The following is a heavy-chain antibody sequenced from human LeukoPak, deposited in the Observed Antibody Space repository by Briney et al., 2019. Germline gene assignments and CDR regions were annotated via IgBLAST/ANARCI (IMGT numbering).Heavy chain of an antibody. D-gene: IGHD3-16*01. CDR3: ARHGGVPVGDTQPHFDY. CDR1: GGSMSSYY. V-gene: IGHV4-59*08. CDR2: IYYSGST. Sequence: KPSETLSLTCTVSGGSMSSYYWSWIRQPPGKGLEWIGYIYYSGSTNYNPSLKSRVTISVDTSKNQFSLKLSSVTAADTAVYYCARHGGVPVGDTQPHFDYWGQGTLVTVSS. J-gene: IGHJ4*02.